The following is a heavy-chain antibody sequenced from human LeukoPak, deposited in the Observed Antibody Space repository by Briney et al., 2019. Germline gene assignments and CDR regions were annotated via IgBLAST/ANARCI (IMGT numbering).Heavy chain of an antibody. V-gene: IGHV3-48*03. CDR2: ISSSGAII. CDR3: AVRRGHYYYCMDV. Sequence: PGGSLRLSCAASGFTFSRYEMNWVRQGPGKGREWVSHISSSGAIIYYADSVRGRFTSSRDNAKNSLYLQMNSLRAADTAVYYCAVRRGHYYYCMDVWGKGTTVTVSS. D-gene: IGHD3-16*01. CDR1: GFTFSRYE. J-gene: IGHJ6*03.